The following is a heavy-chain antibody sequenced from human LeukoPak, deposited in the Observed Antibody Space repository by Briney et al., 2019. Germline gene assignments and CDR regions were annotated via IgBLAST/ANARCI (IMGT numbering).Heavy chain of an antibody. CDR1: GGTFSSYA. Sequence: GASVKVSCKASGGTFSSYAINWVRQAPGQGLEWMGGIIPIFGTANYAQKFQGRVTITTDESTSTAYMELSSLRSEDTAVYYCARDQGFCSSISCPPAYWGQGTLVTVSS. D-gene: IGHD2-2*01. CDR2: IIPIFGTA. J-gene: IGHJ4*02. V-gene: IGHV1-69*05. CDR3: ARDQGFCSSISCPPAY.